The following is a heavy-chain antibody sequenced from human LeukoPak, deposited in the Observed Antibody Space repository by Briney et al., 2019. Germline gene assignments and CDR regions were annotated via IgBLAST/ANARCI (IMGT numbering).Heavy chain of an antibody. V-gene: IGHV3-21*01. CDR3: ARGRTDTAMARPNWFDP. J-gene: IGHJ5*02. CDR2: ISSSSSYI. CDR1: GFTFSSYS. D-gene: IGHD5-18*01. Sequence: GGSLRLSCAASGFTFSSYSMNWGRQAPGNGLKWFSSISSSSSYIYYADSVKGRFTISRDNARNSLYLQMNSLRAEDTAVYYCARGRTDTAMARPNWFDPWGQGTLVTVSS.